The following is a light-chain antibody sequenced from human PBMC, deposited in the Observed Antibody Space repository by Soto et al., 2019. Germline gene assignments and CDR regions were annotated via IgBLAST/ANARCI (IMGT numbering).Light chain of an antibody. J-gene: IGLJ1*01. Sequence: QSVLTQPRSVSGSPGQSVAISCTGTSSDVGGYNYVSWYQQHPGKAPKLMIYDVSKRPSGVPDRFSGSKSGNTASLTISGLQAEDEADYYCCSYAGRYTYVFGTGTKSP. CDR2: DVS. CDR3: CSYAGRYTYV. V-gene: IGLV2-11*01. CDR1: SSDVGGYNY.